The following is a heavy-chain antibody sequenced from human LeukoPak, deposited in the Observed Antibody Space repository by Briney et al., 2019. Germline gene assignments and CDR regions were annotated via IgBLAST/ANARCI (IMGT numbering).Heavy chain of an antibody. CDR2: IYYSGST. D-gene: IGHD3-10*01. J-gene: IGHJ3*02. CDR1: GGSISSYY. V-gene: IGHV4-59*01. Sequence: PSETLSLTCTVSGGSISSYYWSWIRQPPGKGLELIGYIYYSGSTNYNPSLKSRVTISIDTSKNQFSLKLSSVTAADTAVYYCARARFYGSGSYQTFGAFDIWGQGTMVTVSS. CDR3: ARARFYGSGSYQTFGAFDI.